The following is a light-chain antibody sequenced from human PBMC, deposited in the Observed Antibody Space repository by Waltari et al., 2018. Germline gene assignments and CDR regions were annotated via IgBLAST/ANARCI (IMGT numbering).Light chain of an antibody. CDR3: CSYAGSYTFV. Sequence: QSALTQPRTVSGSPGRPVTISCTGTSSDVGGDNYVSWYQQHPGKAPKFMIYDVNKRPSGVPDRFSGSKSGNTASLTISGLQAEDEADYYCCSYAGSYTFVFGGGTKLTVL. J-gene: IGLJ2*01. CDR2: DVN. CDR1: SSDVGGDNY. V-gene: IGLV2-11*01.